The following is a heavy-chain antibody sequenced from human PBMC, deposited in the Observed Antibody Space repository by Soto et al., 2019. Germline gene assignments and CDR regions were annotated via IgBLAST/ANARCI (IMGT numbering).Heavy chain of an antibody. D-gene: IGHD1-1*01. V-gene: IGHV3-23*01. CDR3: AGSPTTVRNPFDLDY. CDR1: GFTFTSYA. J-gene: IGHJ4*02. CDR2: ISGSGGTT. Sequence: EVQLLESGGGLVLPGGSLRLSCAASGFTFTSYALSWVRQAPGRGLEWVSAISGSGGTTYYADSVKGRCTISREKSKSALDLQLDSLRVEDTVVYYCAGSPTTVRNPFDLDYWGQGALVFVSS.